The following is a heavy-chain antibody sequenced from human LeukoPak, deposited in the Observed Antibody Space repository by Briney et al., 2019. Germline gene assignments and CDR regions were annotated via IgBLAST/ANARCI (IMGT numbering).Heavy chain of an antibody. CDR1: GESFSGYY. CDR2: IDHSGST. CDR3: ARRAYSSSWRN. D-gene: IGHD6-13*01. Sequence: PSETLSLTCAVYGESFSGYYWSWIRQPPGKGPEWIGEIDHSGSTNYNPSLKSRVTISVDTSKNQFSLKLSSVTAADTAVYYCARRAYSSSWRNWGQGTLVTVSS. J-gene: IGHJ4*02. V-gene: IGHV4-34*01.